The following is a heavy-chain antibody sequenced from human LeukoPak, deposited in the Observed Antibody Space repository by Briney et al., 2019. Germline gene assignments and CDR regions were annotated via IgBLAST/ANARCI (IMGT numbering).Heavy chain of an antibody. Sequence: GGSLRLSCAASGFPFTKAWMTWVRQAPGKGLEWVGTITDSGTTGYAASVKGRFTISRDDPQSTLQMNSLKTEDTGVYYCTWIPFDHWGQGTLVTVSS. CDR1: GFPFTKAW. CDR3: TWIPFDH. CDR2: ITDSGTT. J-gene: IGHJ4*02. V-gene: IGHV3-15*01. D-gene: IGHD5-12*01.